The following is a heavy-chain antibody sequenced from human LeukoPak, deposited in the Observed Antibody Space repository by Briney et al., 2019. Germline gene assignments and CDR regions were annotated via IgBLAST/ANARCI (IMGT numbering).Heavy chain of an antibody. CDR3: ARDYYGSGKVFDY. D-gene: IGHD3-10*01. CDR1: GFTFSSYE. CDR2: ISSSGSTR. V-gene: IGHV3-48*03. Sequence: PGGSLRLSCVVSGFTFSSYEMNWVRQAPGKGLEWVSYISSSGSTRYYADSVKGRFTISRDNAKNSLSLQMNSLRAEDTAVYYCARDYYGSGKVFDYWGQGTLVTVSS. J-gene: IGHJ4*02.